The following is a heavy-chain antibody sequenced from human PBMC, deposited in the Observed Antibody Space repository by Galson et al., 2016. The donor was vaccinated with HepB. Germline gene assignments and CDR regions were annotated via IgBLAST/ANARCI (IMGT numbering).Heavy chain of an antibody. CDR2: ISTRRTT. Sequence: SLRLSCAASGFVFSNFGLSWVRQAPGKGLEWVASISTRRTTYYSDSVQGRFTISRDNSNNTLYLQMNGLRVEDTAQYFCAKGSVISLGGGTKSFGMDVWGQGTTVTVSS. CDR1: GFVFSNFG. V-gene: IGHV3-23*01. CDR3: AKGSVISLGGGTKSFGMDV. J-gene: IGHJ6*02. D-gene: IGHD2-21*01.